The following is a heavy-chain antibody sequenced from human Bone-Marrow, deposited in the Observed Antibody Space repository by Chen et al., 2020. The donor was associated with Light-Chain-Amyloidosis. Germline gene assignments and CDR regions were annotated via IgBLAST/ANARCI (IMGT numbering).Heavy chain of an antibody. Sequence: QVQLVESGGGVVQPGGSLRLSCAASGFTFSSYGLHWVRQAPGKGLEWVAFIRHDGSNKYYADSVKGRFTISRDNSKNTLYLQMNSLRAEDTAVYFCAKAVAGWLLLQPDYWGQGTLVTVSS. CDR2: IRHDGSNK. J-gene: IGHJ4*02. V-gene: IGHV3-30*02. D-gene: IGHD5-12*01. CDR3: AKAVAGWLLLQPDY. CDR1: GFTFSSYG.